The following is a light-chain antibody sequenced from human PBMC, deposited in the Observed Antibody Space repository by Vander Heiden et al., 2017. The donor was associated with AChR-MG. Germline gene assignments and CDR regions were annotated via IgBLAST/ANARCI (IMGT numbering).Light chain of an antibody. CDR1: QSVLYSSNNKNY. CDR2: WAP. CDR3: QQYYSTPPT. V-gene: IGKV4-1*01. J-gene: IGKJ4*01. Sequence: DIVMTQSPDSLAVSLGERATINCKSSQSVLYSSNNKNYLAWYQQKQGQPPKLLIYWAPTRESGVPDRFSGSGSGTHFTLTISSLQAEDVAVYYCQQYYSTPPTFGGGTKVEIK.